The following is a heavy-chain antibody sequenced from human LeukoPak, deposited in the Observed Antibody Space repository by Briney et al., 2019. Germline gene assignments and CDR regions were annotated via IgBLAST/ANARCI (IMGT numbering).Heavy chain of an antibody. J-gene: IGHJ4*02. CDR2: IYSSGST. CDR3: ARDLRSGPNYLDY. Sequence: SETLSLTCTVSGGSISGYHWSWIRQPAGKGLEWIGRIYSSGSTYYNPSLKTRVTMSVETSKNQFSLNLRFVTAADTAVYYCARDLRSGPNYLDYWGQGTLVTVSS. D-gene: IGHD1-26*01. CDR1: GGSISGYH. V-gene: IGHV4-4*07.